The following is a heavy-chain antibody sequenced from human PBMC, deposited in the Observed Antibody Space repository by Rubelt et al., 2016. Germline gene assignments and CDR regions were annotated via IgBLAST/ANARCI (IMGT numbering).Heavy chain of an antibody. V-gene: IGHV3-7*01. D-gene: IGHD2-15*01. Sequence: EVQLVESGGGLVQPGGSLRPSCAASGFTFIGYWMSWVRQAPGKGLEWVATIKQDGNEEQYVDSVKGRFTMCRDNAKNSRFLQMNTLRAEETAVYYCVTKGWYFDNWGQGNLVTVS. CDR1: GFTFIGYW. CDR2: IKQDGNEE. J-gene: IGHJ4*02. CDR3: VTKGWYFDN.